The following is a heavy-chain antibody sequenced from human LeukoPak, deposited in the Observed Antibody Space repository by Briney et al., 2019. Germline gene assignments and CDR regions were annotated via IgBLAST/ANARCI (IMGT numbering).Heavy chain of an antibody. CDR3: GRGRRGSSWDAFDI. V-gene: IGHV4-59*01. Sequence: SETLSLTCTVSGGSISSYYWSWIRQPPGKGLEWIGYIYYNGYTNYNPSLKSRVTISVDTSNNEFSLKLSSVTAADTAVFYCGRGRRGSSWDAFDIWGQGTMVTVSS. J-gene: IGHJ3*02. CDR2: IYYNGYT. CDR1: GGSISSYY. D-gene: IGHD6-13*01.